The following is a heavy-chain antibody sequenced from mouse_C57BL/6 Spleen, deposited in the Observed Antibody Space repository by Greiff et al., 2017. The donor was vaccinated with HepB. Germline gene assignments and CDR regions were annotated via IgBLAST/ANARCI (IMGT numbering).Heavy chain of an antibody. CDR3: ARPFYYSNYGFSY. CDR1: GFTFSSYG. V-gene: IGHV5-6*02. Sequence: DVMLVESGGDLVKPGGSLKLSCAASGFTFSSYGMSWVRQTPDKRLEWVATISSGGSYTYYPDSVKGRFTISRDNAKNTLYLQMSSLKSEDTAMYYCARPFYYSNYGFSYWGQGTLVTVSA. D-gene: IGHD2-5*01. J-gene: IGHJ3*01. CDR2: ISSGGSYT.